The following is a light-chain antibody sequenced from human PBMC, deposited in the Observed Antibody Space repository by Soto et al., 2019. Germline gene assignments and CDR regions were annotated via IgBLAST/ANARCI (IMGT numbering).Light chain of an antibody. V-gene: IGKV1-9*01. Sequence: DIQLTQSPSFLSASVGDRVPITCRASQDISRYLAWYQQKAGKAPKLLIYAASTLQKGVPSRFSGSGSGTEFTLTISSLQPDDFATYYCQQLNTYPLFTFGPGTEVDI. CDR2: AAS. CDR3: QQLNTYPLFT. CDR1: QDISRY. J-gene: IGKJ3*01.